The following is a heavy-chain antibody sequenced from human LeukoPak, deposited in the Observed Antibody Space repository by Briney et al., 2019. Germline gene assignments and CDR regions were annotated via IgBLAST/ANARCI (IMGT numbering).Heavy chain of an antibody. D-gene: IGHD6-13*01. V-gene: IGHV4-34*01. CDR3: ARGWDPPAGYSSSWYYDP. CDR1: GGSFSGYY. CDR2: IYYSGST. J-gene: IGHJ5*02. Sequence: SETLSLTCAVYGGSFSGYYWSWIRQPPGKGLEWIGSIYYSGSTYYNPSLKSRVTISVDTSKNQFSLKLSSVTAADTAVYYCARGWDPPAGYSSSWYYDPWGQGTLVTVSS.